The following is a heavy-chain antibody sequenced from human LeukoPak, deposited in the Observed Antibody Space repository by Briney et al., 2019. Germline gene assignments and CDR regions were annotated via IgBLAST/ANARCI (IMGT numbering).Heavy chain of an antibody. CDR3: ARDLVLSTVTPLGFDP. CDR2: ISAYNGNT. V-gene: IGHV1-18*01. D-gene: IGHD4-17*01. CDR1: GYTFTSYG. Sequence: ASVKVSCKASGYTFTSYGISWVRQAPGQGLEWMGWISAYNGNTNYAQKLQGRVTMTTDTSTSTAYMELRSLRSDDTAVYYCARDLVLSTVTPLGFDPWGQGTLVTVSS. J-gene: IGHJ5*02.